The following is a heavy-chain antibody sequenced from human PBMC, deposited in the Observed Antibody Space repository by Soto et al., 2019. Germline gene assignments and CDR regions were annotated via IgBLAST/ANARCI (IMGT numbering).Heavy chain of an antibody. CDR2: ISWNSGKI. V-gene: IGHV3-9*01. J-gene: IGHJ4*02. CDR3: AKQQDLNCGGDCESGFDY. Sequence: PGGSLRLSCAASGFTFEDYAMHWVRQAPGKGLEWVAGISWNSGKIGFADSVKGRFTISRDNAKNSLYLQMNSLRAEDTAFYYCAKQQDLNCGGDCESGFDYWGQGTLVTVSS. D-gene: IGHD2-21*02. CDR1: GFTFEDYA.